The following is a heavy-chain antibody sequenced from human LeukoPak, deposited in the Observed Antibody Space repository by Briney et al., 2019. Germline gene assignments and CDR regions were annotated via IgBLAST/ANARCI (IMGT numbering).Heavy chain of an antibody. CDR2: ISYDGSNK. CDR3: ARDSIAVAGTLDFDY. V-gene: IGHV3-30-3*01. D-gene: IGHD6-19*01. J-gene: IGHJ4*02. CDR1: GFTSSSYA. Sequence: GGSLRLSCAASGFTSSSYAMHWVRQAPGKGLEWVAVISYDGSNKYYADSVKGRFTISRDNSKNTLYLQMNSLRAEDTAVYYCARDSIAVAGTLDFDYWGQGTLVTVSS.